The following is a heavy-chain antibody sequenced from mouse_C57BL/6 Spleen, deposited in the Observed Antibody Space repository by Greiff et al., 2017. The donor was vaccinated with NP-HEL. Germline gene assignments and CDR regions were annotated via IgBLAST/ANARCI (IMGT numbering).Heavy chain of an antibody. J-gene: IGHJ2*01. D-gene: IGHD2-4*01. V-gene: IGHV5-17*01. CDR1: GFTFSDYG. CDR2: ISSGSSTI. CDR3: ATLYYDYPYFDY. Sequence: EVQLKESGGGLVKPGGSLKLSCAASGFTFSDYGMHWVRQAPEKGLEWVAYISSGSSTIYYADTVKGRFTISRDNAKNTLFLQMTSLRSEDTAMYYCATLYYDYPYFDYWGQGTTLTVSS.